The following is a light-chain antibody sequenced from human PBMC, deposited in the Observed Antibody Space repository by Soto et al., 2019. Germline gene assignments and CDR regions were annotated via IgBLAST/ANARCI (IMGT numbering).Light chain of an antibody. CDR2: KAY. J-gene: IGKJ2*01. CDR1: QSIRSW. V-gene: IGKV1-5*03. CDR3: QQYDTYPYT. Sequence: DIQMTQSPSTLSASVGDRVTITCRASQSIRSWLAWYQQKPGKAPKFLIYKAYTLESGVPSRFSGSESGTEFTLTISSLQPDDFATYYCQQYDTYPYTFGQGTKLEI.